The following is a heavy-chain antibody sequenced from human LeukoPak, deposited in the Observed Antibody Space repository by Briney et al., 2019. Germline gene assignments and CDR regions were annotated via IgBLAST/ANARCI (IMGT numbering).Heavy chain of an antibody. CDR1: GGSISGYY. CDR2: IYYSGST. Sequence: PSETLSLTCTVSGGSISGYYWNWVRQPPGKGLEWIGYIYYSGSTKYNPSLKSRVTISVDTSKNQFSLKLSSVTAADTAVYYCARVGTYGSGSYLSWLDYWGQGTLVTVSS. J-gene: IGHJ4*02. D-gene: IGHD3-10*01. CDR3: ARVGTYGSGSYLSWLDY. V-gene: IGHV4-59*01.